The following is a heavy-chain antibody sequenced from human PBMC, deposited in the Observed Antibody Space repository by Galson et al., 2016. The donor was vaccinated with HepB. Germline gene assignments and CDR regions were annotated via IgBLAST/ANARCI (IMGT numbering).Heavy chain of an antibody. CDR3: NGVHDHGDF. CDR1: GFTFNDVA. V-gene: IGHV3-15*01. CDR2: LKMKADGETT. Sequence: SLRLSCAGTGFTFNDVALNWVRQAPGKGLEWVGRLKMKADGETTDYATPVKGRFTISRDDSGSTLYLQMSGLRREDTAVYYCNGVHDHGDFWGQGTLVTVSS. J-gene: IGHJ4*02. D-gene: IGHD4-17*01.